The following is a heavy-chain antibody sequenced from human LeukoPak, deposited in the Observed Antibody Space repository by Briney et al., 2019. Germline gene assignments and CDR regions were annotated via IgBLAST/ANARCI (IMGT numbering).Heavy chain of an antibody. CDR2: ISYDGSNK. D-gene: IGHD3-10*01. CDR1: GFTFSSYA. Sequence: GGSLRLSCAASGFTFSSYAMHWVRQAPGKGLEWVAVISYDGSNKYYADSVKGRFTISRDNSKNTLYLQMNSLRAEDTAVYYCARDLRSYDSGSSFIDPWGQGTLVTVSS. J-gene: IGHJ5*02. V-gene: IGHV3-30-3*01. CDR3: ARDLRSYDSGSSFIDP.